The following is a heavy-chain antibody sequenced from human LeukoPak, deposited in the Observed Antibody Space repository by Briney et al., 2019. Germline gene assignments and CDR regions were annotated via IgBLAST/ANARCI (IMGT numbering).Heavy chain of an antibody. CDR1: GFTFSSFT. D-gene: IGHD3-22*01. CDR2: IKQDGSEK. J-gene: IGHJ4*02. CDR3: ARVGEDDSSGFDY. Sequence: PGGSLRLSCAASGFTFSSFTMTWVRQAPGKGLEWVANIKQDGSEKYYVDSVKGRFTISRDNAKNSLYLQMNSLRAEDTAVYYCARVGEDDSSGFDYWGQGTLVTVSS. V-gene: IGHV3-7*01.